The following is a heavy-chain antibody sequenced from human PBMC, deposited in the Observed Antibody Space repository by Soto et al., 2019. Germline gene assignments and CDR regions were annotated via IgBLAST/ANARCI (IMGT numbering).Heavy chain of an antibody. Sequence: GGSLRLSCAASGFTFSSYAMSWVRQAPGKGLEWVSAISGSGGSTYDAESVKGRFTISRDNSKNTLYLQMNSLRADDTAVYYCAKAGPYSSGWLDYWGQGTLVTVSS. V-gene: IGHV3-23*01. J-gene: IGHJ4*02. CDR2: ISGSGGST. CDR1: GFTFSSYA. D-gene: IGHD6-19*01. CDR3: AKAGPYSSGWLDY.